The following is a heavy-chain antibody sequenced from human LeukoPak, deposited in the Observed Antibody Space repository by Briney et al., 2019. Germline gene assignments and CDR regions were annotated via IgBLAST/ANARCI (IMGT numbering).Heavy chain of an antibody. V-gene: IGHV4-59*01. Sequence: SETLSLTCTVSGGSISSYYWSWIRQPPGKGLEWIGYIYYSGSTNYNPSLKSRVTISVDTSKNQFSLKLSSVTAADTAVYYCARAVTGPKYDYVWGSYRYTLGYWGQGTLVTVSS. D-gene: IGHD3-16*02. CDR1: GGSISSYY. CDR3: ARAVTGPKYDYVWGSYRYTLGY. CDR2: IYYSGST. J-gene: IGHJ4*02.